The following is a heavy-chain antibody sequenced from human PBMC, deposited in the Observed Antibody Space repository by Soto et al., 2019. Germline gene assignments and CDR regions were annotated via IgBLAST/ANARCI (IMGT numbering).Heavy chain of an antibody. CDR2: ISWNSGSI. CDR1: GFTFDDYA. V-gene: IGHV3-9*01. D-gene: IGHD6-19*01. CDR3: AKDSDSSGWYEIGWFDP. Sequence: PGGSLRLSCAASGFTFDDYARHWVRPAPGKGLEWVSGISWNSGSIGYADSVKGRFTISRDNAKNSLYLQMNSLRAEDTALYYCAKDSDSSGWYEIGWFDPWGQGTLVTVSS. J-gene: IGHJ5*02.